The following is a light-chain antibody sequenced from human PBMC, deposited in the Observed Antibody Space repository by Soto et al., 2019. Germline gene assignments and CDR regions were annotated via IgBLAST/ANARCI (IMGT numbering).Light chain of an antibody. CDR3: AAWDDSLNGPYV. J-gene: IGLJ1*01. V-gene: IGLV1-47*01. Sequence: QPVLTQPPSASGTPGQRVTISCSGSSSNIGSNYVYWYQQLPGTAPKLLIYRNNQRPSGVPDRFSGSKSGTSASLAISGLRSEDEADYYCAAWDDSLNGPYVFGTGTKLTVL. CDR1: SSNIGSNY. CDR2: RNN.